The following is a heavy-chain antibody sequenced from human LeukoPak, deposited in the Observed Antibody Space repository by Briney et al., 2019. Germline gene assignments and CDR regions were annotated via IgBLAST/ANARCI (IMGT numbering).Heavy chain of an antibody. V-gene: IGHV4-34*01. CDR2: INHSGST. CDR1: GESFSGYY. CDR3: ARFAASPPYYQYYYMDV. D-gene: IGHD6-6*01. Sequence: SETLSLTYAGYGESFSGYYWSWIRQPPGKGLEWIGEINHSGSTNYNPSLKSRVTISVGTSKNHFSLNLSSVTAADTALYYCARFAASPPYYQYYYMDVWGKGTTVTISS. J-gene: IGHJ6*03.